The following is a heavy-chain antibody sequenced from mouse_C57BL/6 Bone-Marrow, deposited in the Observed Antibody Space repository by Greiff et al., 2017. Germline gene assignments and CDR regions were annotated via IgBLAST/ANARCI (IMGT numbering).Heavy chain of an antibody. CDR1: GYSITSGYY. CDR2: ISYDGSN. J-gene: IGHJ2*01. D-gene: IGHD2-1*01. V-gene: IGHV3-6*01. CDR3: ARGRYGNYGY. Sequence: ESGPGLVKPSQSLSLTCSVTGYSITSGYYWNWIRQFPGNKLEWMGYISYDGSNNYNPSLKNRISITRDTSKNQFFLKLNSVTTEDTATYYCARGRYGNYGYWGQGTTLTVSS.